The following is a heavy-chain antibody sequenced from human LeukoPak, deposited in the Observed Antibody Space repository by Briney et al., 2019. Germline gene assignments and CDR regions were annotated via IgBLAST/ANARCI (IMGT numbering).Heavy chain of an antibody. Sequence: SETLSLTCTVSGGSISSGGYYWSWIRQHPGKGLEWIGYIYYSGSTYYNPSLKSRVTISVDTSKNQFSLKLSSVTAADTAVYYCARVVLTFAMAFFDYWGQGTLVTVSS. CDR3: ARVVLTFAMAFFDY. CDR1: GGSISSGGYY. D-gene: IGHD2-2*01. CDR2: IYYSGST. J-gene: IGHJ4*02. V-gene: IGHV4-31*03.